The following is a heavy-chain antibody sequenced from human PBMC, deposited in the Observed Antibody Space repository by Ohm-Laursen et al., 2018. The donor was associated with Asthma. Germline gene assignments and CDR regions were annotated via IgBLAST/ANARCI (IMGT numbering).Heavy chain of an antibody. CDR2: IYYSGST. V-gene: IGHV4-61*01. Sequence: SETLSLTCPVSGGSVSSGSYYWSWIRQPPGKGLEWIGYIYYSGSTNYNPSLKSRVTISVDTSKNQFSLKLSSVTAADTAVYYCARALRNYYDSSGYYYSVGYFQHWGQGTLVTVSS. J-gene: IGHJ1*01. CDR1: GGSVSSGSYY. D-gene: IGHD3-22*01. CDR3: ARALRNYYDSSGYYYSVGYFQH.